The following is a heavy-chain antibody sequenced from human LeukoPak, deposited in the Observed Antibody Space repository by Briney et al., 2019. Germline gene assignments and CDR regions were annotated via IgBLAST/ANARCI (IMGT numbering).Heavy chain of an antibody. CDR3: AKTPVSSSWYWWFDP. V-gene: IGHV3-23*01. CDR2: ISGSGGST. D-gene: IGHD6-13*01. Sequence: GGSLRLSCAASGFTFSSYAMSWVRQAPGKGLEWVSAISGSGGSTYYADSVKGRFTISRDNSKNTLYLQMNSLRAEDTAVYYCAKTPVSSSWYWWFDPWGQGTLVTVSS. CDR1: GFTFSSYA. J-gene: IGHJ5*02.